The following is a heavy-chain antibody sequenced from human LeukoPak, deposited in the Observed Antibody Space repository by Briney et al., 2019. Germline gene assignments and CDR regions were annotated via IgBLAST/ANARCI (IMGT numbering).Heavy chain of an antibody. CDR2: ISGDGGST. V-gene: IGHV3-43*02. D-gene: IGHD3-16*01. CDR3: AKARTWGDEGYFDY. J-gene: IGHJ4*02. Sequence: GGSLRLSCAASGFSFDDYAIHWVRQAPGKGLEWVSLISGDGGSTYYADSVKGRFTISGDNSKNSLYLQMNSLRTEDTALYYCAKARTWGDEGYFDYWGQGTLVTVSS. CDR1: GFSFDDYA.